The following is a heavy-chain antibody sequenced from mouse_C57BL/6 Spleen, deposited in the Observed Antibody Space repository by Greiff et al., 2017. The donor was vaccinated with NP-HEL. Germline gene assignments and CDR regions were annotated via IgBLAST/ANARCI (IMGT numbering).Heavy chain of an antibody. CDR1: GFTFSDYG. D-gene: IGHD2-3*01. V-gene: IGHV5-17*01. CDR3: AREDGYY. J-gene: IGHJ2*01. Sequence: EVQGAESGGGLVKPGGSLKLSCAASGFTFSDYGMHWVRQAPEQGLEWVAYISSGSSTIYYADTVKGRFTISRDNAKNTLFLQMTSLRSEDTAMYYCAREDGYYWGQGTTLTVSS. CDR2: ISSGSSTI.